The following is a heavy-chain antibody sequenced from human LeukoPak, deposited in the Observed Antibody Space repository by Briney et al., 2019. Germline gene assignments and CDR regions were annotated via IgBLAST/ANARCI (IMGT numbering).Heavy chain of an antibody. CDR3: ARLFGVRRSGYMDV. Sequence: PSETLSLTCTVSGGSIKGSYWTWVRQPPGKGLECIGYIYYSGATNYNPSLKRRVTISVDTSSNQFSLRLRSVTAADTAVYYCARLFGVRRSGYMDVWGQGTPVTVSS. D-gene: IGHD3-10*01. CDR1: GGSIKGSY. J-gene: IGHJ6*02. V-gene: IGHV4-59*01. CDR2: IYYSGAT.